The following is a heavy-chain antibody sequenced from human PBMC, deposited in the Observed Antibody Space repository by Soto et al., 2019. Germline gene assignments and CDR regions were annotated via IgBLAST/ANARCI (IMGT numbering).Heavy chain of an antibody. Sequence: SETLSLTCSVSGDAISNYYWSWIRQTPGRGLEWIGCVHESGSTDYNPSLKGRVTISLHTSKSQFSLSLRSATAADTATYYCARATREMITSLLAYCGEGIPVTVSS. D-gene: IGHD1-20*01. CDR2: VHESGST. J-gene: IGHJ4*02. CDR1: GDAISNYY. V-gene: IGHV4-59*01. CDR3: ARATREMITSLLAY.